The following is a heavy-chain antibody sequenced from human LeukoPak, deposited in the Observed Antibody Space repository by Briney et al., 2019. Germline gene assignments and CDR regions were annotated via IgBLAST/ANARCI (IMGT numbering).Heavy chain of an antibody. CDR2: IYYSGST. CDR1: GGSISSYY. V-gene: IGHV4-59*08. J-gene: IGHJ5*02. CDR3: ARRGSSSWNNWFDP. D-gene: IGHD6-13*01. Sequence: SETLSLTCTVSGGSISSYYWSWIRQPPGKGLEWIGYIYYSGSTNYNPSLKSRVTISVDTSKNQFSLRLRSVTAADTAVYYCARRGSSSWNNWFDPWGQGTLVTVSS.